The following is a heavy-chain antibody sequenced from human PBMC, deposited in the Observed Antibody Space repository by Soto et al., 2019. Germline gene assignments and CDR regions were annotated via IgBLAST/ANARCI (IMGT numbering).Heavy chain of an antibody. V-gene: IGHV1-2*04. J-gene: IGHJ4*02. D-gene: IGHD2-15*01. CDR2: INPNSGGT. Sequence: GASVKVSCKASGYTFTGYYMHWVRQAPGQGLEWMGWINPNSGGTNYAQKFQGWVTMTRDTSISTAYMELSRLRSDDTAVYYCARDRSKGGSCYDYWGQGTLVTVSS. CDR3: ARDRSKGGSCYDY. CDR1: GYTFTGYY.